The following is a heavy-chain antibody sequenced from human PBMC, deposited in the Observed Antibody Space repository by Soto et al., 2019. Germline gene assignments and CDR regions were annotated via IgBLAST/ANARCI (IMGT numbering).Heavy chain of an antibody. CDR2: ISTYSDST. D-gene: IGHD1-26*01. J-gene: IGHJ4*02. CDR1: GYTFISCG. CDR3: VRGYSESYNFDY. V-gene: IGHV1-18*04. Sequence: ASVKVSCNAFGYTFISCGIACGRQAPGQGLEWMGWISTYSDSTNYAQTLQGRVTMTTDTSTTTASMELRSLTPDDTAVYYCVRGYSESYNFDYWGQGTLVTVSS.